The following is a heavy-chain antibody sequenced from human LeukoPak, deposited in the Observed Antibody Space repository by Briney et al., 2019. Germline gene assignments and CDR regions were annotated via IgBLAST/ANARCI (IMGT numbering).Heavy chain of an antibody. V-gene: IGHV3-7*01. Sequence: PGGSLRLSCAAPGFTFSSYWMSWVRQAPGKGLEWVANIKQDGSERYYVDSVKGRFTISRDNAKNSLYLQMNSLRAEDTAVYYCARDQSGPEYWGQGTPVTVSS. CDR1: GFTFSSYW. D-gene: IGHD3-3*01. CDR3: ARDQSGPEY. CDR2: IKQDGSER. J-gene: IGHJ4*02.